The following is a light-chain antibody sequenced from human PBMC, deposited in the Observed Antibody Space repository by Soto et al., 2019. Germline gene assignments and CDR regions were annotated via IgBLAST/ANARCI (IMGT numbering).Light chain of an antibody. Sequence: EIVLTQSPATLSLSPGERATLSCRASQSVSSIYLAWYQQKPGQAPSLLIYATSSRATGIPDRFSGSGSGTDFSLTISRLEPEDFAVYYCQQYGSSPITFGQGTDWRL. CDR1: QSVSSIY. CDR2: ATS. V-gene: IGKV3-20*01. J-gene: IGKJ5*01. CDR3: QQYGSSPIT.